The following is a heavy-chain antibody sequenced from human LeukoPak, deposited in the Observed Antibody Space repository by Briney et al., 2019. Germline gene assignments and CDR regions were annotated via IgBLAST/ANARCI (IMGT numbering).Heavy chain of an antibody. CDR2: ISGSGGST. CDR1: GFTFSSYA. V-gene: IGHV3-23*01. Sequence: GGSLRLSCAASGFTFSSYAMSWVRQAPGEGLEWVSAISGSGGSTYYADSVKGRFTISRDNSKNTLYLQMNSLRAEDTAVYYCASWGYCSGGSCYTGWFDPWGQGTLVTVSS. J-gene: IGHJ5*02. D-gene: IGHD2-15*01. CDR3: ASWGYCSGGSCYTGWFDP.